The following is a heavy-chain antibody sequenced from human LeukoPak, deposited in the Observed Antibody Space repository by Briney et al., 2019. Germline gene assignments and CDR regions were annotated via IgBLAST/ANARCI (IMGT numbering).Heavy chain of an antibody. D-gene: IGHD2-15*01. Sequence: GASLRLSGVASGITFRSYVMSWVRQAPGKGLEWVSTICGSAGSSYYADSVRGRFTISRDNFKKTLYLQMNSLSAEDTALYFCAEGSGDTCYSHFDFWGQGILVTVSS. J-gene: IGHJ4*02. CDR1: GITFRSYV. CDR3: AEGSGDTCYSHFDF. CDR2: ICGSAGSS. V-gene: IGHV3-23*01.